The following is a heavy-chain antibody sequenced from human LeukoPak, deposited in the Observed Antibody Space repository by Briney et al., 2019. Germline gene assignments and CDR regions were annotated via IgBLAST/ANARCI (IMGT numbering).Heavy chain of an antibody. J-gene: IGHJ4*02. CDR1: GFTFSSYA. Sequence: SGGSLRLSCATSGFTFSSYAMSWVRQAPGKGLEWVSVISGSGGGTYYADSVKGRFTISRDNSKNTLYLQMSSLRPEDTAVYYCVRRASSGYFYDYWGQGTLVTVSS. D-gene: IGHD3-22*01. CDR3: VRRASSGYFYDY. CDR2: ISGSGGGT. V-gene: IGHV3-23*01.